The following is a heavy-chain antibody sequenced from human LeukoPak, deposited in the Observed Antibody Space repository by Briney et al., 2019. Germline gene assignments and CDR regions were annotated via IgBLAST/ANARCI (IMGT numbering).Heavy chain of an antibody. CDR2: INPNSGGT. J-gene: IGHJ6*02. Sequence: ASVKVSCKASGYTFTGYYMHWVRPAPGQGLEWMGWINPNSGGTNYAQKFQGRVTMTRDTSISTAYMELSRLRSADTAVYYCARDYGSGSDNGMDVWGQGTTVTVSS. D-gene: IGHD1-26*01. CDR1: GYTFTGYY. V-gene: IGHV1-2*02. CDR3: ARDYGSGSDNGMDV.